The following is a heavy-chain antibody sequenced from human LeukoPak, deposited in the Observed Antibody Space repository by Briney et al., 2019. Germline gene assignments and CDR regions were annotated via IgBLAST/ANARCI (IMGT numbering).Heavy chain of an antibody. Sequence: GGSLRLSCAASGFTFDDYAMHWVRQAPGKGLEWVSGISWNSGSIGYADSVKGRFAISRDNAKNSLYLQMKSLRAEDTALYYCAKSSSPSSFDYYFNYWGQGTLVTVSS. D-gene: IGHD6-6*01. CDR3: AKSSSPSSFDYYFNY. CDR2: ISWNSGSI. J-gene: IGHJ4*02. V-gene: IGHV3-9*01. CDR1: GFTFDDYA.